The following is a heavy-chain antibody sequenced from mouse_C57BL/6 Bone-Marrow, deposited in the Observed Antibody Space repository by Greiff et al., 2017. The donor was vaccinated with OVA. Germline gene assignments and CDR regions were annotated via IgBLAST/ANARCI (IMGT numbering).Heavy chain of an antibody. CDR3: AREKGYGKGFAY. Sequence: VQLQQPGAELVKPGASVKLSCKASGYTFTSYWMHWVKQRPGQGLEWIGMIHPNSGSTNYNEKFKSKATLTVDKSSSTAYMQLSSLTSEDSAVYYCAREKGYGKGFAYWGQGTLVTVSA. CDR2: IHPNSGST. V-gene: IGHV1-64*01. D-gene: IGHD2-1*01. J-gene: IGHJ3*01. CDR1: GYTFTSYW.